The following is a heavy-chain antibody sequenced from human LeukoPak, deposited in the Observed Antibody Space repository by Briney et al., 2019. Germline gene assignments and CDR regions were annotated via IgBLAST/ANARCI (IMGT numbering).Heavy chain of an antibody. J-gene: IGHJ3*02. CDR1: GFTFSSYA. D-gene: IGHD6-19*01. CDR3: AKDRGFGAVAGLQAFDI. CDR2: ISYDGSNK. V-gene: IGHV3-30-3*01. Sequence: GGSLRLSCAASGFTFSSYAMHWVRQAPGKGLEWVAVISYDGSNKYYADSVKGRFTISRDNSKNTLYLQMNSLRAEDTAVYYCAKDRGFGAVAGLQAFDIWGQGTMVTVSS.